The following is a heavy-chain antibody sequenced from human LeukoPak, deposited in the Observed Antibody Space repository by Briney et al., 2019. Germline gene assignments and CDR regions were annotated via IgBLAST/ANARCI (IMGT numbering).Heavy chain of an antibody. V-gene: IGHV4-34*01. J-gene: IGHJ3*02. CDR1: GGSFSGYY. Sequence: SETLSLTCAVYGGSFSGYYWSWIRQPPGKGLEWIGEINHSGSTNYNPSLKSRVTISVDTSKNQFSLKLSSVTAADTAVYYCARRNPEGSSWYCDAFDIWGQGTMVTVSS. CDR3: ARRNPEGSSWYCDAFDI. D-gene: IGHD6-13*01. CDR2: INHSGST.